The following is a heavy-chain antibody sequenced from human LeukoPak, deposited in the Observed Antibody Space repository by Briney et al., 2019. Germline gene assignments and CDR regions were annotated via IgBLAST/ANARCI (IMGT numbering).Heavy chain of an antibody. J-gene: IGHJ4*02. D-gene: IGHD2-2*01. Sequence: ASVKVSCKASGYTFTSYGISWVRQAPGQGLEWMGWISAYNGNTNYAQKLQGRVTMTTDTSTSTAYMELRSLRSDGTAVYYCARGCSSTSCKSPVDYWGQGTLVTVSS. CDR3: ARGCSSTSCKSPVDY. V-gene: IGHV1-18*01. CDR1: GYTFTSYG. CDR2: ISAYNGNT.